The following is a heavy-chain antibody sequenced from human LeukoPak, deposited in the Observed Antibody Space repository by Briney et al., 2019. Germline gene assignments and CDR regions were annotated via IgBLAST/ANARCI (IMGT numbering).Heavy chain of an antibody. CDR2: ISSSGSYI. D-gene: IGHD3-22*01. CDR3: ATMIVVAPNWFDP. CDR1: GFTFSSYS. Sequence: GGSLRLSCAASGFTFSSYSMNWVRQAPGKGLEWVSSISSSGSYIYYADSVKGRFTISRDNAKNSLYLQMNSLRAEDTAVYYCATMIVVAPNWFDPWGQGTLVTVSS. V-gene: IGHV3-21*01. J-gene: IGHJ5*02.